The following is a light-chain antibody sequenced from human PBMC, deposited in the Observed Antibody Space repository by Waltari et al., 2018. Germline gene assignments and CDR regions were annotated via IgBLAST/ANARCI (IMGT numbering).Light chain of an antibody. V-gene: IGKV3-20*01. CDR1: QSVSRA. Sequence: EIVLTQSPGTLSLSPGERATLSCRASQSVSRALAWYQQNTGQAPRLLIYGASNRATGIPDRFSGSGSGTDFSLIISRLEPEEFAVYYCQHYVSLPVTFGQGTKVEIK. CDR3: QHYVSLPVT. J-gene: IGKJ1*01. CDR2: GAS.